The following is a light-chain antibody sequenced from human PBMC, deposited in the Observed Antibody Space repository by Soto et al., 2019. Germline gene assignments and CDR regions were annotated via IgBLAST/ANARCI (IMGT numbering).Light chain of an antibody. J-gene: IGLJ2*01. CDR1: SSDVGGYNY. Sequence: QSALTQPASVSGSPGQSITLSCTGTSSDVGGYNYVSWYQQHPGKAPQLMIYDVSNRPSGVSNRFSGSKSGNTASLTISGIQAEDEANYYCSSYTSSSPVVFGGGTKLTVL. V-gene: IGLV2-14*01. CDR2: DVS. CDR3: SSYTSSSPVV.